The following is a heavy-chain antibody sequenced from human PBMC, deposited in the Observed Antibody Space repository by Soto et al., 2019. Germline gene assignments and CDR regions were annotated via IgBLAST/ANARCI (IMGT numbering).Heavy chain of an antibody. J-gene: IGHJ4*02. D-gene: IGHD3-22*01. V-gene: IGHV2-5*02. CDR3: SRGRYYYSSSGNGSYSFDY. CDR1: GFSLITSRVG. CDR2: IYWDDDK. Sequence: SGPTLVNPTQTLTLTCTFSGFSLITSRVGVGWVRQPPGKALEWLALIYWDDDKRYSPSLKSRLTITKDTSKNQVLLTMTNMDPVDTATYYCSRGRYYYSSSGNGSYSFDYWGQGTLVTVSS.